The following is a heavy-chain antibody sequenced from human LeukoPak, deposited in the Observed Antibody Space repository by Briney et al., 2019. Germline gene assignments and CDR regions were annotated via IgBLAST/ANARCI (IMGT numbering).Heavy chain of an antibody. CDR2: INWNGGST. D-gene: IGHD1-26*01. Sequence: GGSLRLSCAASGFTFDDYGMSWVRQAPGKGLEWVSGINWNGGSTGYADSVKGRFTISRDNAKNSLYLQMNSLRAEDTALYHCARDKWELLGGAFDIWGQGTMVTVSS. J-gene: IGHJ3*02. CDR1: GFTFDDYG. V-gene: IGHV3-20*01. CDR3: ARDKWELLGGAFDI.